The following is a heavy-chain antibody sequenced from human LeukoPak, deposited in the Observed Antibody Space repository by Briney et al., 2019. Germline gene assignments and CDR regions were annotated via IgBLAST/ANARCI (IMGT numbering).Heavy chain of an antibody. J-gene: IGHJ4*02. Sequence: EGSLRLSCAASGFTFSSYWMSWVRQAPGKGLEWVANIKQDGSEKYYVDSVKGRFTISRDNAKNSLYLQMNSLRAEDTAVYYCARVQGSGYADYFDYWGQETLVTVSS. D-gene: IGHD3-22*01. CDR2: IKQDGSEK. CDR1: GFTFSSYW. V-gene: IGHV3-7*01. CDR3: ARVQGSGYADYFDY.